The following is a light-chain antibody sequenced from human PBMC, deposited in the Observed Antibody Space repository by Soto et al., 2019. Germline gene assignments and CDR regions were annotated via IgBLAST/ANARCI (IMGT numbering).Light chain of an antibody. CDR1: GRDIGAYDY. CDR2: GVK. J-gene: IGLJ1*01. Sequence: QSVLTQPASVSGSPGQSITISCTGSGRDIGAYDYVSWYQQHPGKAPKLLIYGVKNRPSGVSYRFSASKSAFTASLTISGLQAEDEAHYYRSSYTTSYFYVFGPGTKATVL. V-gene: IGLV2-14*01. CDR3: SSYTTSYFYV.